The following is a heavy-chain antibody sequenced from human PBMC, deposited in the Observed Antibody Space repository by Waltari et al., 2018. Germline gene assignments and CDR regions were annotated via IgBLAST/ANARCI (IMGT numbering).Heavy chain of an antibody. V-gene: IGHV4-4*02. CDR2: VLSTGKT. Sequence: WGGVRQSPRRGLELIGQVLSTGKTNYSPSFASRGTMSLDASNNQFSLKVTSATAADTAVYYCARDRGRGLYLDVWGPGTLVTVSP. CDR3: ARDRGRGLYLDV. D-gene: IGHD2-15*01. J-gene: IGHJ4*02.